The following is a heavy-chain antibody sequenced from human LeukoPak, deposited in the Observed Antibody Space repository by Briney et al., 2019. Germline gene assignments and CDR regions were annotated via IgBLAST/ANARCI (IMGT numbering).Heavy chain of an antibody. CDR2: ISADYGKT. Sequence: ASVKVSCKASGYTFIYYGVSWVRQAPGQRPEWMGWISADYGKTNYAPKLQDRITLTTDTSTSTAYMELRSLRSDDTAVYYCAKLRFLEWLFWFDPWGQGTLVTVSS. V-gene: IGHV1-18*01. J-gene: IGHJ5*02. CDR1: GYTFIYYG. D-gene: IGHD3-3*01. CDR3: AKLRFLEWLFWFDP.